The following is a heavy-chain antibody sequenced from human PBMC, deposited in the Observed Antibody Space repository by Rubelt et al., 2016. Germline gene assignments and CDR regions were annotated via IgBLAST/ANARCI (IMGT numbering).Heavy chain of an antibody. V-gene: IGHV5-51*01. CDR1: GYIFTNYW. J-gene: IGHJ1*01. CDR2: IYPGDSDT. Sequence: EVQLVQSGAEVKKPGESLKISCQGSGYIFTNYWIGWVRQMPGTGLEWMGIIYPGDSDTRYSPAFEGQVGISADRSSRTGNRKWSGLKASETAMYYMARLFGGTNYNYCEHWGQGTLVTVTA. CDR3: ARLFGGTNYNYCEH. D-gene: IGHD1-26*01.